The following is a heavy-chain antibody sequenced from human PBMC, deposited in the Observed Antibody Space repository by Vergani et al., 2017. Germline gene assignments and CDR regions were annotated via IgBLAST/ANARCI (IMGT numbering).Heavy chain of an antibody. J-gene: IGHJ4*02. CDR2: IWHDGGNK. D-gene: IGHD1-1*01. Sequence: QVQLVESGGGVVQPGRSLRLSCVMSGFTVTNYAIFWVRQAPGKGLEWVSVIWHDGGNKHFADSVAGRFAISSDDSKKTVYLEMTNLRAEDTALYYCVRDRYEGTSPYNGRLLGHWGQGTRVTVSS. CDR3: VRDRYEGTSPYNGRLLGH. CDR1: GFTVTNYA. V-gene: IGHV3-33*01.